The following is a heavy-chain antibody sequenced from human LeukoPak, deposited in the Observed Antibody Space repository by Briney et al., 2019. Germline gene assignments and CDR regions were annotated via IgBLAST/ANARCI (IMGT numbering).Heavy chain of an antibody. Sequence: PGGSLRPSCAASGFTFSSYWMSWVRQAPGKGLEWVANIKQDGSEKYYVDSVKGRFTISRDNAKNSLYLQMNSLRAEDTAVYYCASAKYYYDSSGYFDYWGQGTLVTVSS. D-gene: IGHD3-22*01. V-gene: IGHV3-7*01. J-gene: IGHJ4*02. CDR2: IKQDGSEK. CDR1: GFTFSSYW. CDR3: ASAKYYYDSSGYFDY.